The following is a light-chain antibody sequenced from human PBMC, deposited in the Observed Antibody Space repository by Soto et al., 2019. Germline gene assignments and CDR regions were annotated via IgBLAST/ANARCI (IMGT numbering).Light chain of an antibody. CDR3: CSYAVSSTPLYV. J-gene: IGLJ1*01. CDR2: EGS. V-gene: IGLV2-23*01. Sequence: QSVLTHPASVSGSPGQSITISCTGTSSDVGSYNLVSWYQQHPGKALKLMIYEGSKRPSGVSNRFSGSKSGNTASLTISGLQAEDEADYYCCSYAVSSTPLYVGGTVTKVTVL. CDR1: SSDVGSYNL.